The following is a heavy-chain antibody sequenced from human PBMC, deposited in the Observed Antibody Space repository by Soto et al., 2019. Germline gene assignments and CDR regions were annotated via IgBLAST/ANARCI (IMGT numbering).Heavy chain of an antibody. CDR2: IILHGGST. CDR3: ATSSGGNFGIIIVVSSWFDT. Sequence: ASVKLSFKAVGDTYTTYYRNWVRQAPRQALEWMGVIILHGGSTKYAQKFQGRITKTRGTSGSTEYMELSSLRFNNTAIYYCATSSGGNFGIIIVVSSWFDTWGQGTLVTVSS. V-gene: IGHV1-46*01. CDR1: GDTYTTYY. D-gene: IGHD3-3*01. J-gene: IGHJ5*02.